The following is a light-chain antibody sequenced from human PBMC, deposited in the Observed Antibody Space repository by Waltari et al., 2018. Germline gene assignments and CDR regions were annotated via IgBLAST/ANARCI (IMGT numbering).Light chain of an antibody. Sequence: QSALTQPASVSGSPGQSVTISCTGTRSAVGGYNYISWYQRHPGKAPKLMIYDVSKRHSGVSNRFSGTKSGNTGSLTIFGLQAEDEADYYCSSYTSSSTYVVFGGGTKLTVL. J-gene: IGLJ2*01. V-gene: IGLV2-14*03. CDR1: RSAVGGYNY. CDR2: DVS. CDR3: SSYTSSSTYVV.